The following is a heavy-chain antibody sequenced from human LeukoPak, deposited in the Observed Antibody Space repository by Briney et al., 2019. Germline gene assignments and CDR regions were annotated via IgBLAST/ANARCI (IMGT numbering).Heavy chain of an antibody. CDR1: GFTFSSYE. CDR2: ISSSGSTI. V-gene: IGHV3-48*03. CDR3: ARDYGLGYCSGGSCYRPHDAFDI. D-gene: IGHD2-15*01. Sequence: GGSLRLSCAASGFTFSSYEMNWVRQAPGKGLEWVSYISSSGSTIYYADSVKGRFTISRDNAKNSLYLQMNSLRAEDTAVYYCARDYGLGYCSGGSCYRPHDAFDIWGQGTMVTVSS. J-gene: IGHJ3*02.